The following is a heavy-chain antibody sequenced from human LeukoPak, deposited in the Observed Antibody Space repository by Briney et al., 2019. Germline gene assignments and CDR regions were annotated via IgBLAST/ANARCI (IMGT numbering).Heavy chain of an antibody. CDR3: ARWGIAAAGTGGDWFDP. Sequence: ASVKVSCKASGYTFTSYGISWVRQAPGQGLEWMGWISAYNGNTNYAQKLQGRVTMTTDTSTSTAYVELRSLRSDDTAVYYCARWGIAAAGTGGDWFDPWGQGTLVTVSS. CDR1: GYTFTSYG. D-gene: IGHD6-13*01. V-gene: IGHV1-18*01. J-gene: IGHJ5*02. CDR2: ISAYNGNT.